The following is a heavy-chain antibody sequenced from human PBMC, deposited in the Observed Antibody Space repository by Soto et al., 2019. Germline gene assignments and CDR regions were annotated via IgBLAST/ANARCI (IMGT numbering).Heavy chain of an antibody. J-gene: IGHJ2*01. CDR3: ARSVVVVTVGRYFDL. Sequence: QVQLQQWGAGLLKPSETLSLTCAVYGGSFSGYYWSWIRQPPGKGLEWIGEINHSGSTNYNPSLKSRVTISVDTSKNQCSLKLSSVTAADTAVYYCARSVVVVTVGRYFDLWGRGTLVTVSS. V-gene: IGHV4-34*01. CDR2: INHSGST. D-gene: IGHD2-21*02. CDR1: GGSFSGYY.